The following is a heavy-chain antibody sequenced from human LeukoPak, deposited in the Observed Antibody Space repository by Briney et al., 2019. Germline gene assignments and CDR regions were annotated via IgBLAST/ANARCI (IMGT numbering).Heavy chain of an antibody. CDR2: IYNSGST. Sequence: SETLSLTCAVSGYSISNTHYWGWIRQPPGKRLEWIGSIYNSGSTHYNPSLKSRVTISVDTSMNQFSLKLSSVTAADTAVYYCARNSSGIHFNYWGRGTLVTVSS. D-gene: IGHD3-22*01. V-gene: IGHV4-38-2*01. J-gene: IGHJ4*02. CDR3: ARNSSGIHFNY. CDR1: GYSISNTHY.